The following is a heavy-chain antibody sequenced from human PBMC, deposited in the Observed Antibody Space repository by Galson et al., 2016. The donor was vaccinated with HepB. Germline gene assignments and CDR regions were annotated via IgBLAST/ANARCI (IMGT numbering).Heavy chain of an antibody. V-gene: IGHV3-9*01. CDR2: ISWNSGNI. D-gene: IGHD6-19*01. J-gene: IGHJ4*02. CDR1: GFNFDDSA. Sequence: SLRLSCAASGFNFDDSAMHWVRQAPGKGLEWVSSISWNSGNIDYADSVKGRFTLSRDNAKDSLYLQVNSLRPEDTALYYCVKGPGMAVAKHYFDYWGQGTLVTVSS. CDR3: VKGPGMAVAKHYFDY.